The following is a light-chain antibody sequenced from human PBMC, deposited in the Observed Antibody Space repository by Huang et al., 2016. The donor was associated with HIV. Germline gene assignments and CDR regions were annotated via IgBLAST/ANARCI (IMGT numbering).Light chain of an antibody. CDR2: AAS. CDR1: QNIGNY. V-gene: IGKV1-39*01. CDR3: QQTYATPWT. Sequence: DIQMTQSPSSLSASVGDRVFISCRTSQNIGNYLNWYQQKPGKAPKLLIYAASTVESGVPSRFSGGGSGTVFILTINSRQSDDFASYFCQQTYATPWTFGQGTKVDIK. J-gene: IGKJ1*01.